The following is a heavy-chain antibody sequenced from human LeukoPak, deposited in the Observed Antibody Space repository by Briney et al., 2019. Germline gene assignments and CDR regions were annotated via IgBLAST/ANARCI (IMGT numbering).Heavy chain of an antibody. Sequence: GASVKVSCKASGGTFSSYAISWVRQAPGQGLECMGGIIPIFGTANYAQKFQGRVTITADKSTSTAYMELSSLRSEDTAVYYCASLEQLVPRWGQGTLVTVSS. V-gene: IGHV1-69*06. CDR3: ASLEQLVPR. CDR1: GGTFSSYA. CDR2: IIPIFGTA. J-gene: IGHJ4*02. D-gene: IGHD6-13*01.